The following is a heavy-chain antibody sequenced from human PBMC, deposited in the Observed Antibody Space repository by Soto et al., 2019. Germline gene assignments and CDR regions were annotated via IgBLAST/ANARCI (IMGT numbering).Heavy chain of an antibody. V-gene: IGHV4-34*01. Sequence: SETLSLTCAVYGGSFSGYYWSWIRQPPGKGLEWIGEINHSGSTNYNPSLKSRVTISVDTSKNQFSLKLSSVTAADTAIYYCARTFGGHLYSFDFWGQGTLVTVSS. D-gene: IGHD3-16*01. CDR1: GGSFSGYY. CDR3: ARTFGGHLYSFDF. J-gene: IGHJ4*02. CDR2: INHSGST.